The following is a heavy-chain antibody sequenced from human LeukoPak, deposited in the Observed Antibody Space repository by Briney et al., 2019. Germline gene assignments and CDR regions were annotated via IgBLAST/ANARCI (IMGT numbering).Heavy chain of an antibody. D-gene: IGHD1-26*01. V-gene: IGHV3-48*01. CDR2: ISSSSSTI. CDR1: GFTFSSYS. J-gene: IGHJ3*02. Sequence: GGSLRLSCAASGFTFSSYSMNWVRQAPGKGLEGVSYISSSSSTIYYADSVKGRLTISRHNAKNSLYLQMNSLRAEDTAVYYCAREWGQRTDAFDIWSQGTMVTVSS. CDR3: AREWGQRTDAFDI.